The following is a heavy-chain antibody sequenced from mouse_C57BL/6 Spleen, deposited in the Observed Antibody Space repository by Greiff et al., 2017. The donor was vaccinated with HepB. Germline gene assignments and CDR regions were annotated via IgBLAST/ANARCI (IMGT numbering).Heavy chain of an antibody. V-gene: IGHV1-80*01. CDR1: GYAFSSYW. CDR2: IYPGDGDT. CDR3: ARGDYDVKFAY. D-gene: IGHD2-4*01. J-gene: IGHJ3*01. Sequence: VQLVESGAELVKPGASVKISCKASGYAFSSYWMNWVKQRPGKGLEWIGQIYPGDGDTNYNGKFKGKATLTADKSSSTAYMQLSSLTSEDSAVYFCARGDYDVKFAYWGQGTLVTVSA.